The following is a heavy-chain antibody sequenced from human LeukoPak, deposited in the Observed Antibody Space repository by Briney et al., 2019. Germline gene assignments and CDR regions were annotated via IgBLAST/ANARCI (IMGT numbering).Heavy chain of an antibody. Sequence: GGSLRLSCAASGFTFSSYSMNWVRQAPGKGLEWVSSISSSSYIYYADSVKGRFTISRDNAKNSLYLQMNSLRAEDTAVYYCAREGVDTAMVTFGYWGKGTLVTVSS. CDR2: ISSSSYI. J-gene: IGHJ4*02. CDR3: AREGVDTAMVTFGY. D-gene: IGHD5-18*01. V-gene: IGHV3-21*01. CDR1: GFTFSSYS.